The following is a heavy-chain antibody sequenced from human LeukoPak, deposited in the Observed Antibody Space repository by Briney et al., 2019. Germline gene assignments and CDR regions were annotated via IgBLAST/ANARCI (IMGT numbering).Heavy chain of an antibody. J-gene: IGHJ3*02. CDR2: INSNSGGT. CDR3: GGGRIPSWSNSFDI. Sequence: ASVKVSCMASRYTFLGRYMHWVHQAPGQGLEWMGWINSNSGGTKYAQKFQGSVIMTRDTSINTAYMELSRMKSDDTAVYYCGGGRIPSWSNSFDIWGQGTTVTVSS. CDR1: RYTFLGRY. D-gene: IGHD1-26*01. V-gene: IGHV1-2*02.